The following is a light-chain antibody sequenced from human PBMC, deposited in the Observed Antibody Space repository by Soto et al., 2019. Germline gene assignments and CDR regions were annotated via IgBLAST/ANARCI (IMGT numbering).Light chain of an antibody. J-gene: IGKJ1*01. CDR1: QSISSY. Sequence: IQMTQSPSSLSASVGDRVTITCRASQSISSYLNWYQQKPGKAPKLLIYAASSLQSGVPSRFSGSGSGTDFTLTISSLQPEDFASYFCLQVYSFPRTFGLGTKVDIK. CDR3: LQVYSFPRT. V-gene: IGKV1-39*01. CDR2: AAS.